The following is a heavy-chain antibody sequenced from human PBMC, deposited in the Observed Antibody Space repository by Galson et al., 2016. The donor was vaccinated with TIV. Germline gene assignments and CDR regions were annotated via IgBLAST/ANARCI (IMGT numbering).Heavy chain of an antibody. Sequence: SVKVSCKASGATFSDYAISWVRQARGQGLEWMGGILPKVVAVHHAQNFRGRVTMTADKSTSTAYMQLSGLKSEDTAVYYCAWGEGDLKEWLSRPLESWGQGTLVVVSS. J-gene: IGHJ4*02. CDR3: AWGEGDLKEWLSRPLES. D-gene: IGHD3-3*01. CDR2: ILPKVVAV. V-gene: IGHV1-69*06. CDR1: GATFSDYA.